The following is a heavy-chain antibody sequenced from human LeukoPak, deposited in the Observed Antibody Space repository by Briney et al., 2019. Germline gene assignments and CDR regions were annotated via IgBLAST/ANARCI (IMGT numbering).Heavy chain of an antibody. J-gene: IGHJ4*02. Sequence: SETLSLTCNVSGVSINSGGDYWTWIRQPPGKGLECIRYIYYSGSTYYNPSLKSRVTISVDTSKNQFSLKLSSVTAADTAVYYCARGDPVYSCGRLVSPLENWGQGTLVTVSS. CDR3: ARGDPVYSCGRLVSPLEN. CDR2: IYYSGST. CDR1: GVSINSGGDY. D-gene: IGHD5-18*01. V-gene: IGHV4-31*03.